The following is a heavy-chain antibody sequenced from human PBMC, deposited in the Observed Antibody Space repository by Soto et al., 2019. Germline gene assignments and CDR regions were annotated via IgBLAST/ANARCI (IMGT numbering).Heavy chain of an antibody. V-gene: IGHV1-46*01. CDR3: ARDREDSSSSSEVEP. D-gene: IGHD6-6*01. J-gene: IGHJ5*02. Sequence: QVQLVQSGAEVKKPGASVKVSCKASGYTFTSYYMHWVRQAPGQGLEWMGIINPSGGSRSYAQKFQGRVTMTRDTSTSTVYMELSSLRSEDTAVYYCARDREDSSSSSEVEPWGQGTLVTVSS. CDR1: GYTFTSYY. CDR2: INPSGGSR.